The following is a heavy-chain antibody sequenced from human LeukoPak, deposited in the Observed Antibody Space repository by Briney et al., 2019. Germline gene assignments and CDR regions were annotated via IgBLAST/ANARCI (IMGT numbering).Heavy chain of an antibody. J-gene: IGHJ6*02. D-gene: IGHD2-15*01. Sequence: SETLSLTCTVSGGSISSYYWSWIRQPPGKGLEWIGYIYYSGSTNYNPSLKSRVTISVDTSKNQFSLKLSSVTAADTAVYYCARALGYCSSGSCYLPMSMDVWGQGTTVTVSS. V-gene: IGHV4-59*01. CDR2: IYYSGST. CDR1: GGSISSYY. CDR3: ARALGYCSSGSCYLPMSMDV.